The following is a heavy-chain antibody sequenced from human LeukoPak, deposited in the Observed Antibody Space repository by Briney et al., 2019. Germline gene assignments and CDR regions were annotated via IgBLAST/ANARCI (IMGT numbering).Heavy chain of an antibody. Sequence: GGSLRLSRAASGFTFSSYAMSWVRQAPGKGPEWVSAISGSGGSTYYADSVKGRFTISRDNSKNTLYLQMNSLRAEDTAVYYCAKDCSSTSCPVDYWGQGTLVTVSS. V-gene: IGHV3-23*01. CDR1: GFTFSSYA. CDR2: ISGSGGST. J-gene: IGHJ4*02. D-gene: IGHD2-2*01. CDR3: AKDCSSTSCPVDY.